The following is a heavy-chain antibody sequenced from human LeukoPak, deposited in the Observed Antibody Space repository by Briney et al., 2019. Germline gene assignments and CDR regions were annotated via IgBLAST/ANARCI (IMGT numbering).Heavy chain of an antibody. J-gene: IGHJ4*02. D-gene: IGHD3-16*02. CDR2: ISAYNGNT. CDR3: ARAREDYDYVWGSYPKYYFDY. V-gene: IGHV1-18*01. CDR1: GYTFTSYG. Sequence: GASVKVSCEASGYTFTSYGISWVRQAPGQGLEWMGWISAYNGNTNYAQKLQGRVTMTTDTSTSTAYMELRSLRSDDTAVYYCARAREDYDYVWGSYPKYYFDYWGQGTLVTVSS.